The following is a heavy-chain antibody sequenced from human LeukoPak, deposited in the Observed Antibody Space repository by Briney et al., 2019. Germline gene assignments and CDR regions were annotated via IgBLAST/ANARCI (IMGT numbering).Heavy chain of an antibody. V-gene: IGHV4-61*02. CDR1: GGSISSGSYY. J-gene: IGHJ3*02. CDR3: ASSRDAFDI. Sequence: SETLSLTCTVSGGSISSGSYYWSWIRQPAGKGLEWIGRIYTSGSTNYNPSLKSRVTISVDTSKNQFSLKLSSVTAADTAVYYCASSRDAFDIWGQGTMVTVSS. CDR2: IYTSGST.